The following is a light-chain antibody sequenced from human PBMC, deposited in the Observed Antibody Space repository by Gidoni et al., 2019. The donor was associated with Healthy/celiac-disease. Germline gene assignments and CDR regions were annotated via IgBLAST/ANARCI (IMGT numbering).Light chain of an antibody. CDR3: SSYTSSSTVV. CDR1: SSDVGGYNY. Sequence: QSALTQPSSVSGSPGQSITFSCTGPSSDVGGYNYVSWYQQHPGKAPKLMIYEVSNRPSGVSNRFSGSKSGNTASLTISGLQAEDEADYYCSSYTSSSTVVFGGGTKLTVL. V-gene: IGLV2-14*01. J-gene: IGLJ2*01. CDR2: EVS.